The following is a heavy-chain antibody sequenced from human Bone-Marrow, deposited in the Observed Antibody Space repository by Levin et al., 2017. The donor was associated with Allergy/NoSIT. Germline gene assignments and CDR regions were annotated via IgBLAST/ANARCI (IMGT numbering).Heavy chain of an antibody. Sequence: GESLKISCAASGFTFSSYAMHWVRQAPGKGLEWVAVISYDGSNKYYADSVKGRFTISRDNSKNTLYLQMNSLRAEDTAVYYCARDRQWLEHLDYWGQGSLVTVSS. D-gene: IGHD6-19*01. CDR1: GFTFSSYA. V-gene: IGHV3-30-3*01. CDR2: ISYDGSNK. CDR3: ARDRQWLEHLDY. J-gene: IGHJ4*02.